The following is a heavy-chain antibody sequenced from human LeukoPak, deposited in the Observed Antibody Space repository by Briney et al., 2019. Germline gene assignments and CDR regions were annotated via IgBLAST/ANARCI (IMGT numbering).Heavy chain of an antibody. V-gene: IGHV1-2*02. J-gene: IGHJ5*01. CDR3: TRDRGWFDS. Sequence: ASVKVSCKTSGYTFTGHYLHWVRQAPGQGLEWLGWVNPKHGDTNYAQRFQGRASMTSDTSITTAYMELYSLRPDDTAVYYCTRDRGWFDSWGQGTLVVVSS. CDR1: GYTFTGHY. CDR2: VNPKHGDT.